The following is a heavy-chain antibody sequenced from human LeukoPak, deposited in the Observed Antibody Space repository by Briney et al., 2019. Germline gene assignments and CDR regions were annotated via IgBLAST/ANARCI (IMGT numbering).Heavy chain of an antibody. Sequence: PSETLSLTCTVSGGSISSYYWSWLRPPAGKGLEWIGRIYTSGSTNYNPSLKSRVTMSVDTSKNQFSLKLSSVTVADTAVYYCARDSARGNWLDPWGQGTLVTVSS. CDR1: GGSISSYY. V-gene: IGHV4-4*07. CDR2: IYTSGST. CDR3: ARDSARGNWLDP. D-gene: IGHD3-10*01. J-gene: IGHJ5*02.